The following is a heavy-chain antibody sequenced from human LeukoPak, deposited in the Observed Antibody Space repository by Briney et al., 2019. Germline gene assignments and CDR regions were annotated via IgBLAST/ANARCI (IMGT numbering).Heavy chain of an antibody. J-gene: IGHJ4*02. Sequence: GGSLRLSCAASGSTFSSDSMNWVRQAPGKGLEWVSSISSSSSYIYYADSVKGRFTISRDNAKNSLYLQMNSLRAEDTAVYYCARDGVVVAANDYWGQGTLVTVSS. CDR2: ISSSSSYI. CDR3: ARDGVVVAANDY. CDR1: GSTFSSDS. D-gene: IGHD2-15*01. V-gene: IGHV3-21*01.